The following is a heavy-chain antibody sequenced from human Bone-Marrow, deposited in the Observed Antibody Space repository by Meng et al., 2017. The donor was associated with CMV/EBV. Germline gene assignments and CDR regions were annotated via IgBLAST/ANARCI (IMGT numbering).Heavy chain of an antibody. Sequence: GESLKISCAASGFTFSSYGMHWVRQAPGKGLEWVAFIRYDGSNKYYADSVKGRFTISRDNSKNTLYLQMNSLRAEDTAVYYCAKDEDAGYYDFWSGYYTWGQGTRVTVSS. CDR3: AKDEDAGYYDFWSGYYT. D-gene: IGHD3-3*01. V-gene: IGHV3-30*02. CDR1: GFTFSSYG. CDR2: IRYDGSNK. J-gene: IGHJ5*02.